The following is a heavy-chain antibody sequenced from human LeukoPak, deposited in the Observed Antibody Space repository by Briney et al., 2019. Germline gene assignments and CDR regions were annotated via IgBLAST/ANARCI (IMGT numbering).Heavy chain of an antibody. CDR3: ARTIEMATISYFDY. Sequence: PGGSLRLSCAASGFTFSSYEMNWVRQAPGKGLEWVSYISSSDSTIYYADSVKGRFTISRDNAKSSLYLQMNSLRAGDTAVYYCARTIEMATISYFDYWGQGTLVTVSS. CDR1: GFTFSSYE. D-gene: IGHD5-24*01. CDR2: ISSSDSTI. J-gene: IGHJ4*02. V-gene: IGHV3-48*03.